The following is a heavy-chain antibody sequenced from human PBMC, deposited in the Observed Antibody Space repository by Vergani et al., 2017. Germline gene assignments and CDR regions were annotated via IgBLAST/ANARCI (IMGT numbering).Heavy chain of an antibody. J-gene: IGHJ4*02. CDR2: VEDSGYF. Sequence: QVQLQESGPGLVRPSETLSLTCTVSGGSLSGYYWNWIRQTPGEGLEWIGYVEDSGYFNYNPSLKTRVSMSSDTSNNQFSLMLGSVTVAHTAVYYCARSSVSRNPPDYFDNWGQGTLVTVSS. V-gene: IGHV4-59*01. CDR1: GGSLSGYY. D-gene: IGHD1-14*01. CDR3: ARSSVSRNPPDYFDN.